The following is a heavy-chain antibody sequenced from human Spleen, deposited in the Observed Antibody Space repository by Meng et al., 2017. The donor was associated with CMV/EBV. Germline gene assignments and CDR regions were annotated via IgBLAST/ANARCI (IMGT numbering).Heavy chain of an antibody. D-gene: IGHD2-2*01. J-gene: IGHJ4*02. CDR2: INHGGST. Sequence: WSWIRQHPGKGLGWIGEINHGGSTNYNPSLKSRVTISVDTSKNQFSLKLSSVTAADTAVYYCARVPSLGYCSSTSCPRGTYFDYWGQGTLVTVSS. V-gene: IGHV4-34*01. CDR3: ARVPSLGYCSSTSCPRGTYFDY.